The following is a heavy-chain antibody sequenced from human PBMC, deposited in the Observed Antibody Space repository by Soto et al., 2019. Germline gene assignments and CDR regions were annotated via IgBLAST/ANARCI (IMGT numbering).Heavy chain of an antibody. CDR2: IKQDGSEK. CDR3: ARLFRDDSSGYYRPYYFDY. Sequence: GSLRLSCAASGFTFSSYWMSWVRQAPGKGLEWVANIKQDGSEKYYVDSVKGRFTISTDNAKNSLYLQMNSLRAEDTAVYYCARLFRDDSSGYYRPYYFDYWGQGTLVTVSS. J-gene: IGHJ4*02. D-gene: IGHD3-22*01. V-gene: IGHV3-7*03. CDR1: GFTFSSYW.